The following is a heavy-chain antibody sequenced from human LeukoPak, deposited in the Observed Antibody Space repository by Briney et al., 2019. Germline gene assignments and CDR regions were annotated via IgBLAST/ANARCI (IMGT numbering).Heavy chain of an antibody. CDR2: IYHSGST. J-gene: IGHJ4*02. CDR1: GGSISSYY. Sequence: SETLSLTCTVSGGSISSYYWSWIRQPPGKGLEWIGSIYHSGSTYYNPSLKSRVTISVDTSRNQFSLKLSSVTAADTAVYYCARAGYYDSSGYSDYWGQGTLVTVSS. D-gene: IGHD3-22*01. V-gene: IGHV4-38-2*02. CDR3: ARAGYYDSSGYSDY.